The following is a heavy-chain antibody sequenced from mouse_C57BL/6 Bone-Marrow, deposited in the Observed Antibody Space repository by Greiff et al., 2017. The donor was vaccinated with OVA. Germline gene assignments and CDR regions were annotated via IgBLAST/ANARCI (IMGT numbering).Heavy chain of an antibody. CDR2: IHPNSGST. V-gene: IGHV1-64*01. CDR1: GYTFTSYW. J-gene: IGHJ4*01. CDR3: ARWVVHMAMDY. Sequence: QVQLQQPGAELVKPGASVKLSCKASGYTFTSYWMHWVKQRPGQGLEWIGMIHPNSGSTNYNEKFKSKATLTVDKSSSTAYMQLSSLTSEDSAVYYCARWVVHMAMDYWGQGTSVTVSS. D-gene: IGHD1-1*01.